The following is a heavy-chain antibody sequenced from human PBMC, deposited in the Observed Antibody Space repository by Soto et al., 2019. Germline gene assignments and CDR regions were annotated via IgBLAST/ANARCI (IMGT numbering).Heavy chain of an antibody. V-gene: IGHV3-33*01. CDR1: GFTFSSYG. D-gene: IGHD2-15*01. Sequence: GGSLRLSCAASGFTFSSYGMHWVRQAPGKGLEWVAVIWYDGSNKYYADSVKGRFTISRDNSKNTLYLQMNSLRAEDTAVYYCARDRIVVVVAATTDYYYYGMDVWGQGTTVTVSS. CDR3: ARDRIVVVVAATTDYYYYGMDV. J-gene: IGHJ6*02. CDR2: IWYDGSNK.